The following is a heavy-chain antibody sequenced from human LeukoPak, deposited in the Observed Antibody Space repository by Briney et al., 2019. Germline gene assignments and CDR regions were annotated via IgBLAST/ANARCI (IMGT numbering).Heavy chain of an antibody. V-gene: IGHV1-2*02. Sequence: ASVKVSCKASGYTFTDYYMHWVRQAPGQGLECMGWINPNSGATWYGQKFQGRITMTRDTSSSTAYMELSSLRSDDTAVYYCGRASYCGGACYYYFDSWGQGTLVTVSS. D-gene: IGHD2-21*02. CDR1: GYTFTDYY. CDR3: GRASYCGGACYYYFDS. J-gene: IGHJ4*02. CDR2: INPNSGAT.